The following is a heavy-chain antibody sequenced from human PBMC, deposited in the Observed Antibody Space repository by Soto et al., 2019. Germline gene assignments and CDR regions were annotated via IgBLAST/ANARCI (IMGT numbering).Heavy chain of an antibody. J-gene: IGHJ6*03. CDR2: INAVNGNT. CDR3: ASAGSSTSWYYYYMDV. D-gene: IGHD6-13*01. V-gene: IGHV1-3*01. CDR1: GYTFTPYP. Sequence: QVQLVQSGAEVKKPGASVKVSCQASGYTFTPYPVHWVRQAPGQRLEWMGWINAVNGNTKYSQKFQGRVTITRDTSASTAYMELSSLRSEDTAVYYCASAGSSTSWYYYYMDVWGKGTTVTVSS.